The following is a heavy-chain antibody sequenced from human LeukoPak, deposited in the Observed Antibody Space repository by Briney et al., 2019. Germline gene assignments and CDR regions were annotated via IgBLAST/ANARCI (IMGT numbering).Heavy chain of an antibody. J-gene: IGHJ3*02. Sequence: GGSLRLSCAASGFTFSSYGMSWVRQAPGKGLEWVSAISCSGGSTYYADSVKGRFTISRDNSKNTLYLQMNSLRAEDTAVYYCAKDHGLRYFDWLLKGDAFDIWGQGTMVTVSS. CDR3: AKDHGLRYFDWLLKGDAFDI. CDR2: ISCSGGST. D-gene: IGHD3-9*01. V-gene: IGHV3-23*01. CDR1: GFTFSSYG.